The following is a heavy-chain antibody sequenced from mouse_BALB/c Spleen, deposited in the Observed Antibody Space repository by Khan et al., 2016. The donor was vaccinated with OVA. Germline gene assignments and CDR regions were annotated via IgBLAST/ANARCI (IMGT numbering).Heavy chain of an antibody. V-gene: IGHV3-8*02. CDR2: IIYTGNT. CDR3: ARSAYRYAFVY. D-gene: IGHD2-14*01. J-gene: IGHJ3*01. Sequence: EVQLQESGPSLVKPSQTLSLTCSVTGDSITSGYWNWIRKFPGNKLEFMGYIIYTGNTYYNPSLKSRISINRHTSKNQDYLQLNSVPDEDTATYXCARSAYRYAFVYWGQGTLVTVSA. CDR1: GDSITSGY.